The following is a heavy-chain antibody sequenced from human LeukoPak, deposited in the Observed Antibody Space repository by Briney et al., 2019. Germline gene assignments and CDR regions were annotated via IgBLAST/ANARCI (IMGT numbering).Heavy chain of an antibody. D-gene: IGHD5-24*01. Sequence: PSETLSLTCAVYGGSFSGYYWSWIRQPPGKGLEWIGEINHSGNTNYNPSLKSRVTISVDTSKNQFSLRLSSVTAADTAVYYCASRGGYKFRFTDYYYYYMDVWGNGTTVTVS. CDR2: INHSGNT. CDR3: ASRGGYKFRFTDYYYYYMDV. J-gene: IGHJ6*03. CDR1: GGSFSGYY. V-gene: IGHV4-34*01.